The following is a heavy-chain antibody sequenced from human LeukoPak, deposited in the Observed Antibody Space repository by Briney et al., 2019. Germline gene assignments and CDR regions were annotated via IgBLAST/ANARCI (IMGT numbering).Heavy chain of an antibody. CDR3: AKEASVTYREDFDY. CDR2: ISFDGSTT. V-gene: IGHV3-30*18. J-gene: IGHJ4*02. D-gene: IGHD3-16*01. CDR1: GFTVSNNY. Sequence: GGSLRLSCAASGFTVSNNYMNWVRQAPGKGLDWVAVISFDGSTTYYADSVKGRFTISRDNSKNTLSLQMNSQRAEDTAVYYCAKEASVTYREDFDYWGQGTLVTVSS.